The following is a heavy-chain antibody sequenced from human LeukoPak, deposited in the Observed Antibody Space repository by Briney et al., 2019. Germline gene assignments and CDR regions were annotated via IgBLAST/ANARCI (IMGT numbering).Heavy chain of an antibody. D-gene: IGHD1/OR15-1a*01. J-gene: IGHJ4*02. CDR1: GFIFSRYA. CDR2: ISHDGNNK. CDR3: AREIDGTTHDY. Sequence: GGSLRLSCAASGFIFSRYAMHWVRQAPGKGLEWVAVISHDGNNKYYADSVKGRFTISRDNSKNTLYLQMNSLRGEDTAVYYCAREIDGTTHDYWGQGTLVTVSS. V-gene: IGHV3-30*01.